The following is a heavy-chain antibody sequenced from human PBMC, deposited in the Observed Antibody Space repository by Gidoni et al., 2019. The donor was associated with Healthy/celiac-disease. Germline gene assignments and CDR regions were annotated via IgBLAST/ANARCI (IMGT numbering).Heavy chain of an antibody. J-gene: IGHJ6*02. V-gene: IGHV5-51*01. CDR1: GYSFTSYW. Sequence: EVQLVQSGAEVKKPGESLKISCKGSGYSFTSYWIGWVRQMPGKGLEWMGIIYPGDSDTRYSPSFQGQVTISADKSISTAYLQWSSLKASDTAMYYCARQLSGYSYGLHYYGMDVWGQGTTVTVSS. D-gene: IGHD5-18*01. CDR2: IYPGDSDT. CDR3: ARQLSGYSYGLHYYGMDV.